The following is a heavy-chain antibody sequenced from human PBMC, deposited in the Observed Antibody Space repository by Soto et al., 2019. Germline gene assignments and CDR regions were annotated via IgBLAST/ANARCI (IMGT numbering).Heavy chain of an antibody. D-gene: IGHD3-3*01. Sequence: SETLSLTCAVYGGSFSGYYWAWIRQSDGEGLEWIGRIYSSGSTNYNPSLKSRVTISLDTSMNYFSLRLSSVTAADTAVYYCARGQRFSDWFDPWGQGTLVTVSS. CDR3: ARGQRFSDWFDP. V-gene: IGHV4-59*10. CDR1: GGSFSGYY. J-gene: IGHJ5*02. CDR2: IYSSGST.